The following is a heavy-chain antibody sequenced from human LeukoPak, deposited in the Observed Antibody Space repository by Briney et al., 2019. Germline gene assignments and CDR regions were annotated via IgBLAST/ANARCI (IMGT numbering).Heavy chain of an antibody. J-gene: IGHJ4*02. CDR2: ISGSGGST. D-gene: IGHD6-19*01. V-gene: IGHV3-23*01. Sequence: GGSLRLSCAASGFTFSSYAMSWVRQAPGKGLEWVSAISGSGGSTYYADSVKGRFTISRDNSKNTLYLQMNSLRAEDTAVYYRAIRIAVAGGFDYWGQGTLVTVSS. CDR1: GFTFSSYA. CDR3: AIRIAVAGGFDY.